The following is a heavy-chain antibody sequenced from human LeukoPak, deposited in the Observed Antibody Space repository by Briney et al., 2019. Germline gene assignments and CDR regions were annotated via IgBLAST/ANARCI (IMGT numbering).Heavy chain of an antibody. CDR3: ATILRYYYDSGGSLSFDY. J-gene: IGHJ4*02. D-gene: IGHD3-22*01. Sequence: ASVKVSCKXSGYTFTSYYMHWVRQAPGQGLEWMGIINPSGGSTTYAQKFQGRVTMTRDTSTSTLYMELSSLRSEDTAVYYCATILRYYYDSGGSLSFDYWGQGTLVTVSS. V-gene: IGHV1-46*01. CDR1: GYTFTSYY. CDR2: INPSGGST.